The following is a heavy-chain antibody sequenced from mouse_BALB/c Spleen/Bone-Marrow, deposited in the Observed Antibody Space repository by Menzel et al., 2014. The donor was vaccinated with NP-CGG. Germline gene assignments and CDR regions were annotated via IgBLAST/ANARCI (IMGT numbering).Heavy chain of an antibody. D-gene: IGHD3-3*01. CDR1: GYAFSSYW. V-gene: IGHV1-80*01. Sequence: QVQLKESGAELVRPGSSVKISCKASGYAFSSYWMNWVKQRPGQGLEWIGQIYPGDGDTNYNGKFRGKATLTADKSSSTAYMQLSSLTSEDSAVYFCARRGPGFDYWGQGTTLTVSS. CDR2: IYPGDGDT. J-gene: IGHJ2*01. CDR3: ARRGPGFDY.